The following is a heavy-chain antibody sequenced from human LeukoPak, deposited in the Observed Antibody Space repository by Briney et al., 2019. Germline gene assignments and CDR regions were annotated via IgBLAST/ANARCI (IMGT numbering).Heavy chain of an antibody. CDR3: ARTVTVVDRAFDI. CDR1: GFTFSSYW. Sequence: GGSLRLSCAASGFTFSSYWMSWVRQAPGKGLEWVANIKQDGSEKYYVDSVKGRFTISRDNSKNTLYLQMNSLRAEDTAVYYCARTVTVVDRAFDIWGQGTMVTVSS. D-gene: IGHD3-22*01. J-gene: IGHJ3*02. V-gene: IGHV3-7*01. CDR2: IKQDGSEK.